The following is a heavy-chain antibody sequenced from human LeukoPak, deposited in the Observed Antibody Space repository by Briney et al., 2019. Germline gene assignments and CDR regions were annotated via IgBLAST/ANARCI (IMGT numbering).Heavy chain of an antibody. CDR2: ISYDGSNK. CDR1: GFTFTTSA. V-gene: IGHV3-30-3*01. D-gene: IGHD1-26*01. CDR3: VRGACGIYCYFDY. Sequence: GGSLRLSCAASGFTFTTSAMHWVRQAPGKGLEWVAVISYDGSNKYYADSVKGRFTISRDDSKNKVYLQMNSLRAEDTAVYYCVRGACGIYCYFDYWGQGALDTVSS. J-gene: IGHJ4*02.